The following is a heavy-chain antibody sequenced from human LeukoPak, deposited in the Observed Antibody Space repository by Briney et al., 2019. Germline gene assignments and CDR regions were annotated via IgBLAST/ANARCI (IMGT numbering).Heavy chain of an antibody. J-gene: IGHJ4*02. Sequence: GGSLRLSCVASGFTFSSYGMHWVRQAPGKGLEWVAVIWYDGSNKYYAGSVKGRFTISRDNSKNTLYLQMNSLRAEDTAVYYCARDLLYYYDSSPIGYWGQGTLVTVSS. CDR3: ARDLLYYYDSSPIGY. V-gene: IGHV3-33*08. D-gene: IGHD3-22*01. CDR2: IWYDGSNK. CDR1: GFTFSSYG.